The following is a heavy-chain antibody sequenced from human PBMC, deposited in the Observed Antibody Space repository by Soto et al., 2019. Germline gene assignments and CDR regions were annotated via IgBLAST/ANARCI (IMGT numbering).Heavy chain of an antibody. V-gene: IGHV3-30*18. D-gene: IGHD3-22*01. CDR2: ISYDGSNE. Sequence: PGGSLRLSCEASGFTFSNYGTHWVRQAPGEGLEWVAHISYDGSNEHYTDSVKGRFTISRDNSKNMVFLHMNSLRPEDTAVYHCAKDTFFREISVYYIFDYWGPEPKVTVPS. CDR3: AKDTFFREISVYYIFDY. CDR1: GFTFSNYG. J-gene: IGHJ4*02.